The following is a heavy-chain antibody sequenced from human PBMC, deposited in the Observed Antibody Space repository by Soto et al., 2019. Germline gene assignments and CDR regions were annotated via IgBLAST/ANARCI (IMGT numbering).Heavy chain of an antibody. J-gene: IGHJ4*02. V-gene: IGHV5-51*01. CDR1: GYSFTNYC. Sequence: GESLKSSGKGSGYSFTNYCIGWVRQMPGKGLEWMGIIYPGDSDTRYSPSFQGQVIISVDQSISTAYLQWSSLQASDTAMYYCARQDYNYAYFDFWGQGTLVTVSS. CDR2: IYPGDSDT. CDR3: ARQDYNYAYFDF. D-gene: IGHD5-18*01.